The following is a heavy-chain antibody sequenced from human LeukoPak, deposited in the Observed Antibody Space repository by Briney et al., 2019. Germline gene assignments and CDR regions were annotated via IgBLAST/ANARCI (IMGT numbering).Heavy chain of an antibody. D-gene: IGHD5-18*01. Sequence: ASVKVSCKASGFTFTSSAMQWVRQARGQRLEWIGWIVVGSGNTNYAQKFQERVTITRDMSTSTAYMELSSLRSEDTAVYYCARDRELRSGYSYVDDAFDIWGQGTMVTVSS. CDR2: IVVGSGNT. J-gene: IGHJ3*02. V-gene: IGHV1-58*02. CDR3: ARDRELRSGYSYVDDAFDI. CDR1: GFTFTSSA.